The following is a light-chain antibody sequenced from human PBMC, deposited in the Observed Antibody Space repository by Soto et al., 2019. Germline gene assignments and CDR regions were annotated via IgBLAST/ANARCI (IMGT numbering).Light chain of an antibody. V-gene: IGLV2-11*01. CDR1: SSDVGGYDY. Sequence: QSALTQPRSVSGSHVQSVTISCTGTSSDVGGYDYVSWYQQHPGKAPKLMIYDVTKRPSGVPDRFSGSRSGNTASLTISGLQAEDDADYYCCSYAGTYTFYVFGTGTKVTVL. CDR3: CSYAGTYTFYV. J-gene: IGLJ1*01. CDR2: DVT.